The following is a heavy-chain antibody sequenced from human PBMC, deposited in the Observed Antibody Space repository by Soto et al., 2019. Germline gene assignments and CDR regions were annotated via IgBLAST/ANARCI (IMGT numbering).Heavy chain of an antibody. CDR2: ISAYNGNT. V-gene: IGHV1-18*01. Sequence: ASVKVSCKASGYTFTSYGISWVRQAPGQGLEWMGWISAYNGNTNYAQKLQGRVTITTDTSTSTAYMELRSLRSDDTAVYYCARGYSGYEPPDYYMDVWGKGTTVTVSS. CDR1: GYTFTSYG. CDR3: ARGYSGYEPPDYYMDV. D-gene: IGHD5-12*01. J-gene: IGHJ6*03.